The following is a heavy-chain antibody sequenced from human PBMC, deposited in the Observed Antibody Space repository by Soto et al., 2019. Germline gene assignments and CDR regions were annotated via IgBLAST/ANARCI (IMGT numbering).Heavy chain of an antibody. CDR3: ARAPLVGAAAGTDY. J-gene: IGHJ4*02. D-gene: IGHD6-13*01. Sequence: PSETLSLTCTVSGGSISSGHYHWGWIRQPPGKGLEWIASIHHSGSTHYNPSLKSRVTISVDTSKNQFSLRLSSVTAADTAVYYCARAPLVGAAAGTDYWGQGTLVSVSS. CDR2: IHHSGST. CDR1: GGSISSGHYH. V-gene: IGHV4-39*01.